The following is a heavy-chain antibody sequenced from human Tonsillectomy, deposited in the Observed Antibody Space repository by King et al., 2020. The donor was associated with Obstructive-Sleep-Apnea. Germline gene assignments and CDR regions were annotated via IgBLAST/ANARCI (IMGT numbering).Heavy chain of an antibody. D-gene: IGHD6-19*01. J-gene: IGHJ3*02. Sequence: VQLVESGGGLVKPGGSLRLSCAASGFTFSSYSMNWVRQAPGKGLEWVSSISSSSIYIYYADSVKGRFTISRDNAKNSLYLQMNSLRAEDTAVYYCARDLSSGAFDIWGQGTMVTVSS. CDR1: GFTFSSYS. V-gene: IGHV3-21*01. CDR3: ARDLSSGAFDI. CDR2: ISSSSIYI.